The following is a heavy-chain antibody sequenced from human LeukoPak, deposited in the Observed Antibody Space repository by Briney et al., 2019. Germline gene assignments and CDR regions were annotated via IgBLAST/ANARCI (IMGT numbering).Heavy chain of an antibody. V-gene: IGHV3-48*01. D-gene: IGHD2-15*01. Sequence: GGSLRLSCAASGFIFSNYNMNWVRQAPGKGLEWISYISSSSSSIDYADSVRGRFTISRDNAENSLYLQMNSLRAEDTAVYYCASGPWGILYYWGQGTMVTVSS. CDR1: GFIFSNYN. CDR2: ISSSSSSI. J-gene: IGHJ3*01. CDR3: ASGPWGILYY.